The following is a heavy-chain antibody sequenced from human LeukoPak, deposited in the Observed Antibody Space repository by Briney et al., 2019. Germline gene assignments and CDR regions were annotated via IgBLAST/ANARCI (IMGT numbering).Heavy chain of an antibody. CDR1: GFTFSNAW. CDR2: IKSKTDGGTT. CDR3: TPDLFGSYDY. V-gene: IGHV3-15*01. J-gene: IGHJ4*02. Sequence: GGSLRLSCAASGFTFSNAWMSWVRQPPGKGLEWVGRIKSKTDGGTTDYAAPVKGRFTISRDDSKNTLYLQMNSLKTADTAVYYCTPDLFGSYDYWGQGTLVTVSS. D-gene: IGHD2-15*01.